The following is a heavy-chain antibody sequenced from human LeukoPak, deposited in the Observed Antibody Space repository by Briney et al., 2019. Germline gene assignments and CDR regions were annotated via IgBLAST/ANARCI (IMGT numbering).Heavy chain of an antibody. CDR1: GYTFTGYY. Sequence: ASVKVSCEASGYTFTGYYMHWVRQAPGQGLEWMGWINPNSGGTNYAQKFQGRVTMTRDTSISTAYMELSRLRSDDTAVYYCARDMVEMATGYYFDYWGQGTLVTVSS. V-gene: IGHV1-2*02. CDR3: ARDMVEMATGYYFDY. CDR2: INPNSGGT. J-gene: IGHJ4*02. D-gene: IGHD5-24*01.